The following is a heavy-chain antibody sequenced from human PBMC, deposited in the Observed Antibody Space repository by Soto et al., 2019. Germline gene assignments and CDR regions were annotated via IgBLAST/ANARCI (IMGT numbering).Heavy chain of an antibody. CDR1: GYSISSGLY. CDR2: IYRGGIT. Sequence: PSETRSLTCAVSGYSISSGLYWGWIRQPTGNGLEWIGTIYRGGITYYNPSLKSRVTISIYTSKNHFSLRLSSVTATDTAVYFCAIGNPDWFDPWGQGTLVTVSS. CDR3: AIGNPDWFDP. V-gene: IGHV4-38-2*01. J-gene: IGHJ5*02. D-gene: IGHD1-1*01.